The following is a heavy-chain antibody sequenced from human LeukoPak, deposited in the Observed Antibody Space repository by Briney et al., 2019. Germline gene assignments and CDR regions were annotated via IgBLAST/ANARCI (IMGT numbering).Heavy chain of an antibody. CDR2: INTNTGNP. J-gene: IGHJ5*02. CDR1: GYTFTSYA. V-gene: IGHV7-4-1*02. D-gene: IGHD3-10*01. CDR3: ARDYYGSGRQIPPKMFDP. Sequence: GASVKVSCKASGYTFTSYAMNWVRQAPGQGLEWMGWINTNTGNPTYAQGFTGRFVFSLDTSVSTAYLQISSLKAEDTAVYYCARDYYGSGRQIPPKMFDPWGQGTLVTVSS.